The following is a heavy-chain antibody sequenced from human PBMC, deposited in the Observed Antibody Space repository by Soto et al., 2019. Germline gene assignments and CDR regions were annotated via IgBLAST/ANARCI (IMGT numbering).Heavy chain of an antibody. CDR2: ISAYNGNT. D-gene: IGHD2-15*01. J-gene: IGHJ6*02. CDR3: ARDRVGYCSGGSCYNYYYYGMDF. Sequence: ASVKVSCKASGYTFTSYGISWVRQAPGQGLEWMGWISAYNGNTNYAQKLQGRVTMTTDTSTSTAYMELRSLRSDDTAVYYCARDRVGYCSGGSCYNYYYYGMDFWGQGNTVTVSS. CDR1: GYTFTSYG. V-gene: IGHV1-18*04.